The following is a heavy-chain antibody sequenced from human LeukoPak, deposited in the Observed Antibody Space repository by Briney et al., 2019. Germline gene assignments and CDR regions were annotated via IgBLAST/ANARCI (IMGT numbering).Heavy chain of an antibody. D-gene: IGHD2-15*01. Sequence: SETLSLTCTVSGGSISSYYWSWIRQPPGKGLEWIGYISYSGSTNYNPSPTSRGTISVDTSKHQFSLKLSSVTAADTAVYYCARRVAATGDYYYGMDVWGQGTTVTVSS. CDR3: ARRVAATGDYYYGMDV. CDR1: GGSISSYY. V-gene: IGHV4-59*08. CDR2: ISYSGST. J-gene: IGHJ6*02.